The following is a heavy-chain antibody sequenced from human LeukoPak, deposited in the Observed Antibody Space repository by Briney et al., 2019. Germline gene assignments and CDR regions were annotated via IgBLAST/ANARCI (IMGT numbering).Heavy chain of an antibody. CDR3: ASANSSSWPHEYDY. V-gene: IGHV3-53*01. J-gene: IGHJ4*02. CDR2: IYSGGST. Sequence: GGSLRLSCAASGFTVSSNYMSWVRQAPGKGLEWVSVIYSGGSTYYADSVKGRFTISRDNSKNTLYLQMNSLRAEDTAVYYCASANSSSWPHEYDYWGQGTLVTV. CDR1: GFTVSSNY. D-gene: IGHD6-13*01.